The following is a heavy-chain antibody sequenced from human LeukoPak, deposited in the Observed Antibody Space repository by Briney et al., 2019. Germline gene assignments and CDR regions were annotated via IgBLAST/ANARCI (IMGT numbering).Heavy chain of an antibody. CDR2: ISGSGGST. Sequence: GGSLRLSCAASGFTFSSYAMSWVRQAPGKGLEWVSAISGSGGSTYYADSVKGRFTISRDNSKNTLYLQMNSLRAEDTAVYYCARMGEYIVVVVAATPFDYWGQGTLVTVSS. J-gene: IGHJ4*02. CDR1: GFTFSSYA. D-gene: IGHD2-15*01. CDR3: ARMGEYIVVVVAATPFDY. V-gene: IGHV3-23*01.